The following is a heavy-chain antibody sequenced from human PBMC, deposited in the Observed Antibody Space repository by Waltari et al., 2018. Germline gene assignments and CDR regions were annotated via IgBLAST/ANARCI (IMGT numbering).Heavy chain of an antibody. V-gene: IGHV4-34*01. CDR2: INHSGST. J-gene: IGHJ4*02. CDR3: ARGRRITMIVVVITTTAFDY. Sequence: QVQLQQWGAGLLKPSETLSLTCAVYGGSFSGYYWSWIRQPPGKGLEWIGEINHSGSTNYNPSLKSRVTISVDTSKNQCSLKLSSVTAADTAVYYCARGRRITMIVVVITTTAFDYWGQGTLVTVSS. CDR1: GGSFSGYY. D-gene: IGHD3-22*01.